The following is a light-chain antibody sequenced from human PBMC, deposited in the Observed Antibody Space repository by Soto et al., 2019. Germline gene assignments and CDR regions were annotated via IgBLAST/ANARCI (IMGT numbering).Light chain of an antibody. V-gene: IGKV1-39*01. CDR1: QSISSY. J-gene: IGKJ1*01. Sequence: DIQMTQSPSSLSASVVDRVTITCRASQSISSYLNWYQQKPGKAPKLLIYAASSLQSGVPSRFSGSGSGTDFALNISSLHPEDFATYYCQQSYSTLSWTFGQGTKVEIK. CDR3: QQSYSTLSWT. CDR2: AAS.